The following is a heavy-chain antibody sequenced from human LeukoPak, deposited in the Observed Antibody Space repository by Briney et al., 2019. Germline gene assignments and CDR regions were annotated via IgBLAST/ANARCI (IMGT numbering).Heavy chain of an antibody. CDR1: GYRFTSYW. Sequence: GESLQISCKGSGYRFTSYWIAWVRQMPGKGLEWMGIIYPGDSDTRYSPSFQGQVTISADKSISTAYLQWSSLEASDTAMYYCARLASTDNWFDPWGQGTLVTVSS. D-gene: IGHD4-11*01. J-gene: IGHJ5*02. CDR3: ARLASTDNWFDP. V-gene: IGHV5-51*01. CDR2: IYPGDSDT.